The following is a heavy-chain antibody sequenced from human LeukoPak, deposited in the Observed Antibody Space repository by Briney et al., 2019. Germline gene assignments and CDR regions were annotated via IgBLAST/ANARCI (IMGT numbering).Heavy chain of an antibody. D-gene: IGHD3-9*01. CDR3: ARGARYFDY. CDR1: GGSISSYY. V-gene: IGHV4-59*01. J-gene: IGHJ4*02. CDR2: IYYSGST. Sequence: SETLSLTCTVSGGSISSYYWSWIRQPPGKGLEWIGYIYYSGSTNYNPSLKSRVTISVDTSKNQFSLKLSSVTAADTAVYYCARGARYFDYWGQGTLVTVSS.